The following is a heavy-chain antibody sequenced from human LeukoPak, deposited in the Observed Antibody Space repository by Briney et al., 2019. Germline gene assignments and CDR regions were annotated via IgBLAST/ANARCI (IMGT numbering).Heavy chain of an antibody. CDR3: TREAGSGSDYDTDPFYSYYMDV. D-gene: IGHD3-10*01. CDR2: ISWNSGSI. J-gene: IGHJ6*03. CDR1: GFRFDDYA. V-gene: IGHV3-9*01. Sequence: PGGSLRLSCAASGFRFDDYAVHWVRQAPGKGLEWVSDISWNSGSIDYADSVKGRFTISRDNAKNSLYLQMTNLKPEDTALYYCTREAGSGSDYDTDPFYSYYMDVWGKGTTVTVSS.